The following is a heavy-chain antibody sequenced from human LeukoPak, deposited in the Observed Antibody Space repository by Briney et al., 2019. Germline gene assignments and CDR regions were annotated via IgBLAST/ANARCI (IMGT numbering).Heavy chain of an antibody. D-gene: IGHD3-22*01. J-gene: IGHJ3*02. Sequence: SVKVSCKASGGTFSSYAISWVRQAPGQGLEWMGGIIPIFGTANYAQKSQGRVTITTDESTSTAYMELSSLRSEDTAVYYCARGLDYYDSSGYGNDAFDIWGQGTMVTVSS. CDR2: IIPIFGTA. CDR3: ARGLDYYDSSGYGNDAFDI. V-gene: IGHV1-69*05. CDR1: GGTFSSYA.